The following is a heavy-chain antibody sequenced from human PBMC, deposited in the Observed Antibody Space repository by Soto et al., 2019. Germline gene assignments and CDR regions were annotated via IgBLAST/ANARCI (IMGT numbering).Heavy chain of an antibody. V-gene: IGHV4-38-2*01. CDR3: ASSRVGYCTNGVCYYVDY. CDR1: GYSISSGYY. J-gene: IGHJ4*02. CDR2: IYHSGST. D-gene: IGHD2-8*01. Sequence: SETLSLTCAVSGYSISSGYYWGWIRQPPGKGLEWIGSIYHSGSTYYNPSLKSRVTISVDTSKNQFSLKLSSVTAADTAVYYCASSRVGYCTNGVCYYVDYWGQGTRVTFAS.